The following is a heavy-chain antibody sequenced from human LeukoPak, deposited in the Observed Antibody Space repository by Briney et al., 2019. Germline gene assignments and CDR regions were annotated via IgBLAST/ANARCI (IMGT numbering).Heavy chain of an antibody. CDR2: INHTGST. CDR1: GGSFSGYY. V-gene: IGHV4-34*01. J-gene: IGHJ4*02. Sequence: SETLSLTCAVYGGSFSGYYWSWIRQPPGKGLEWIGEINHTGSTNYNPSLKSRVTISVDTSKNQFSLKLSSVTAADTAVYYCARTHPTGYFDYWGQGTLVTVSS. D-gene: IGHD1-14*01. CDR3: ARTHPTGYFDY.